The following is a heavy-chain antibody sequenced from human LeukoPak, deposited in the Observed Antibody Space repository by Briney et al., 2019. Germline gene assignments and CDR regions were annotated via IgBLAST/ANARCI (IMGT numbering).Heavy chain of an antibody. V-gene: IGHV3-74*01. Sequence: QPGGSLRLSCAASGFTFSNYWMHWVRQAPGKGLVWVSRINGDGSRTIYADSVKGRFTISRDNAKNTVYLQMNSLKAEDTAVYYCAREDREHYFDYWGQGILVTVSS. J-gene: IGHJ4*02. D-gene: IGHD1-26*01. CDR3: AREDREHYFDY. CDR2: INGDGSRT. CDR1: GFTFSNYW.